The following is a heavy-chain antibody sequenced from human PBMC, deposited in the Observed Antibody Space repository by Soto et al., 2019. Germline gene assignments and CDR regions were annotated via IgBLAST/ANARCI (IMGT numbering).Heavy chain of an antibody. V-gene: IGHV5-51*01. CDR3: ARLPYSYGYYYYGMDV. Sequence: GESLKISCKGPGYSFTSYWIGWVRQMPGKGLEWMGIIYPGDSDTRYSPSFQGQVTISADKSISTAYLQWSSLKASDTAMYYCARLPYSYGYYYYGMDVWGQGTTVTVSS. D-gene: IGHD5-18*01. CDR1: GYSFTSYW. J-gene: IGHJ6*02. CDR2: IYPGDSDT.